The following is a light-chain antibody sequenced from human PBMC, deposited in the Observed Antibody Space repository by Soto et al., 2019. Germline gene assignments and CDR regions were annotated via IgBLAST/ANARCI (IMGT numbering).Light chain of an antibody. Sequence: QSVLTQPASVSGSPGQSITISCTGTSSDVGGYNYVSWYQHHPGKAPKLMIYEVSNRPSGVSNRFSGSKSGNTASLTISGLQDEDEADYYCSSYTSSSTCLFGGGTQLTVL. CDR2: EVS. CDR3: SSYTSSSTCL. CDR1: SSDVGGYNY. J-gene: IGLJ3*02. V-gene: IGLV2-14*01.